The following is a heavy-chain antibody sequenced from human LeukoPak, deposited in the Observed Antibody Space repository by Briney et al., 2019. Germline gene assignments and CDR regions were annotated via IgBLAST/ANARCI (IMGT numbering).Heavy chain of an antibody. CDR2: IYYSGST. D-gene: IGHD2-2*01. J-gene: IGHJ3*02. Sequence: SETLSLTCTVSGGSISSSSYYWGWIRQPPGKGLEWIGSIYYSGSTYYNPSLKSRVTISVDTSKNQFSLKLSSVTAADTAVYYCARQLGYCSSTSCSRGAFDIWGQGTMVTVSS. V-gene: IGHV4-39*01. CDR3: ARQLGYCSSTSCSRGAFDI. CDR1: GGSISSSSYY.